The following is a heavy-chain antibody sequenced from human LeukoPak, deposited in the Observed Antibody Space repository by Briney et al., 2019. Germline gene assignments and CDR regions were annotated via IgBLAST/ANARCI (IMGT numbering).Heavy chain of an antibody. CDR2: ISAYNGNT. Sequence: ASVKVSCKASGYTFTSYGISWVRQAPGQGLEWMGWISAYNGNTNYAQKLQGRVTMTTDTSTSTAYMELRSLRSDGTAVYYCARGWTYYDFWSGYYNWFDPWGQGTLVTVSS. V-gene: IGHV1-18*01. J-gene: IGHJ5*02. CDR3: ARGWTYYDFWSGYYNWFDP. CDR1: GYTFTSYG. D-gene: IGHD3-3*01.